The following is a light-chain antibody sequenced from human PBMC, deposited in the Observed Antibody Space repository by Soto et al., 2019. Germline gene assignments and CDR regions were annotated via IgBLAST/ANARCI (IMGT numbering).Light chain of an antibody. CDR3: QSYDSSLSVVV. CDR2: GNS. V-gene: IGLV1-40*01. Sequence: QSVLTQPPSVSGAPGQRVTISCTGSSSNIGAGYDVHWYQQLPGTAPKLLIYGNSNRPSGVPDRFSGSKSRTSASLAITGLRAEDEADYYCQSYDSSLSVVVFGGGTKLTVL. CDR1: SSNIGAGYD. J-gene: IGLJ2*01.